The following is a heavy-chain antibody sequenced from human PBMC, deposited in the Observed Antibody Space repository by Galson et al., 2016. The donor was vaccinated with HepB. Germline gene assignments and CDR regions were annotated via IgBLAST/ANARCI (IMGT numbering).Heavy chain of an antibody. CDR2: IYWNDDK. D-gene: IGHD3-9*01. V-gene: IGHV2-5*01. J-gene: IGHJ3*01. Sequence: PALVKPTQTLTLTCTFSGFSLSTNSIYVGWIRQPPGEALEWLALIYWNDDKRYSPSLKNRLTITKATSKNQMFLTMTNMNPLYTGTYFCAHSTFSLLPKPFHFWGQGTVVTVSS. CDR1: GFSLSTNSIY. CDR3: AHSTFSLLPKPFHF.